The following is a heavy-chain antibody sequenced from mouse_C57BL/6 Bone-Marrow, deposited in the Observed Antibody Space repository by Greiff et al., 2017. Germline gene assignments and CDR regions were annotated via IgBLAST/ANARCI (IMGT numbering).Heavy chain of an antibody. J-gene: IGHJ2*01. CDR3: ASRTTVVPYYCDY. D-gene: IGHD1-1*01. CDR2: INPNNGGT. CDR1: GYTFTDYY. Sequence: EVQLQQSGPELVKPGASVKISCKASGYTFTDYYMNWVKQSHGKSLEWIGDINPNNGGTSYNQKFKGKATLTVDKSSSTAYMELRSLTSEDSAVYYCASRTTVVPYYCDYWGQGTTLTVSS. V-gene: IGHV1-26*01.